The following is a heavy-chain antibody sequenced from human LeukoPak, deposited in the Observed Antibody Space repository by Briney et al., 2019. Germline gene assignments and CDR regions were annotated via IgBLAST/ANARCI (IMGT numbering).Heavy chain of an antibody. CDR1: GFTVSSNY. CDR3: ARSTYYFDSSGYPGIKAFDI. J-gene: IGHJ3*02. CDR2: IYSGGST. Sequence: GGSPRLSCAASGFTVSSNYMSWVRQAPGKGLEWVSVIYSGGSTYYADSVKGRFTISRHNSKNTLYLQMNSLRAEDTAVYYCARSTYYFDSSGYPGIKAFDIWGQGAVVTVSS. V-gene: IGHV3-53*04. D-gene: IGHD3-22*01.